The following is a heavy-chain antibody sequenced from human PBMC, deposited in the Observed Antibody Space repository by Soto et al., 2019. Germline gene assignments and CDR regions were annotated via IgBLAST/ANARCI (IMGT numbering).Heavy chain of an antibody. CDR3: AGTPYYYDSSGYLSY. V-gene: IGHV3-53*01. J-gene: IGHJ4*02. D-gene: IGHD3-22*01. Sequence: GGSLRLSCAASGFTVSSNYMSWVRQSPGKGLEWVSVIYSGGSTYYADSAKGRFTISRDNSKNTLYLQMNSLRAEDTAVYYCAGTPYYYDSSGYLSYWGQGTLVTVSS. CDR1: GFTVSSNY. CDR2: IYSGGST.